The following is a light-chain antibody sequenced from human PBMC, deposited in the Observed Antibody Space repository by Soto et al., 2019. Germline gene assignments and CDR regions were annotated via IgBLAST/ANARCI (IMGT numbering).Light chain of an antibody. Sequence: QSVLTQPASVSGSPGRSITFPCTGTSSDVGGYNYVSWYQQPPGKAPRLLIYDVTNRPSAVSNRFSGPTSGNKASLIIYGLQDAAEADYYCSSHRRGSTYVFGTGTTVTVL. CDR2: DVT. J-gene: IGLJ1*01. V-gene: IGLV2-14*03. CDR3: SSHRRGSTYV. CDR1: SSDVGGYNY.